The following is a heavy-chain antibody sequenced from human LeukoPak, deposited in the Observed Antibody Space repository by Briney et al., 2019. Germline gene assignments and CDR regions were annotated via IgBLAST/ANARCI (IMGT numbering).Heavy chain of an antibody. Sequence: PGGSLRLSCAASGFTFSSYAMSWVRQAPGKGLEWVSAISGSGGSTYYAGSVKGRFTISRDNSKNPLYLQMNSLRAEDTAVYYRAKSPGHIVVLTTDPDFDYWGQGTLVTVSS. V-gene: IGHV3-23*01. D-gene: IGHD2-21*02. CDR1: GFTFSSYA. CDR3: AKSPGHIVVLTTDPDFDY. CDR2: ISGSGGST. J-gene: IGHJ4*02.